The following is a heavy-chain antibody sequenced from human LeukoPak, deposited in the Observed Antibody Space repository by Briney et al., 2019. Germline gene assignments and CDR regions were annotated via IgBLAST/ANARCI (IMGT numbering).Heavy chain of an antibody. Sequence: PSETLSLTCTVSGGSISSYYWGWIRQPPGKGLEWIGTIYYSGSTYYNPSLKSRVTISVEKSKNQFSLKLSSVTAADTAVYYCARGDPRMGWFDPWGQGTLVTVSS. J-gene: IGHJ5*02. CDR1: GGSISSYY. D-gene: IGHD2-8*01. V-gene: IGHV4-39*01. CDR2: IYYSGST. CDR3: ARGDPRMGWFDP.